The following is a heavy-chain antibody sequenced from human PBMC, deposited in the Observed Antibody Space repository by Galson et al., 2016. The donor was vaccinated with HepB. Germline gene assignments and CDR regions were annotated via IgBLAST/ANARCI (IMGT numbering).Heavy chain of an antibody. V-gene: IGHV3-23*01. CDR3: AKGRSRCRYGNCYSLSDALDV. CDR1: GISFNEFA. CDR2: LNGGGAST. Sequence: SLRLSCAVSGISFNEFAMSWVRQAPGKGLEWVSGLNGGGASTFYADSVRGRFTVSRANSKNTVFLQMNSLRLGDTALYYCAKGRSRCRYGNCYSLSDALDVWGRGTLVTVSS. J-gene: IGHJ3*01. D-gene: IGHD2-15*01.